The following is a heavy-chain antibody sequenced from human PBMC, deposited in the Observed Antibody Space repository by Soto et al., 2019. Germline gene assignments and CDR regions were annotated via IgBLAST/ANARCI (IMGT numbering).Heavy chain of an antibody. CDR3: ASAPVIDYFDS. CDR1: GGSLSSSIYY. CDR2: IFYNGNT. Sequence: QLQLQESGPGLVKPSETLSLTCTVSGGSLSSSIYYWGWIRQPPGKGLEWIGSIFYNGNTYYNPSLKSRVTISLDTSQNRFSLRLSSVTAADTAVYYCASAPVIDYFDSRGQGTLVTVSS. J-gene: IGHJ4*02. V-gene: IGHV4-39*01.